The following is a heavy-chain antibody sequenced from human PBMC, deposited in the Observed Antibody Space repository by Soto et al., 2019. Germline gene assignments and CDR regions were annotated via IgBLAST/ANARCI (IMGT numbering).Heavy chain of an antibody. CDR2: ISGDNGNT. J-gene: IGHJ6*02. V-gene: IGHV1-18*01. CDR3: ARDPGFGFGYSYAFAMDV. CDR1: GYTFSNYG. D-gene: IGHD5-18*01. Sequence: QVQLVQSGAEVKKPGASVKVSCKSSGYTFSNYGSSWVRQGPGQGREGMGWISGDNGNTHYEEKVQDRIKMTTDTSTSTTYLELRSLRSDDTAVYFCARDPGFGFGYSYAFAMDVWGQGTTVTVSS.